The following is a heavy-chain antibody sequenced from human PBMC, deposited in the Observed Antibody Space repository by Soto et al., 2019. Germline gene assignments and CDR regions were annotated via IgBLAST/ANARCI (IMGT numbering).Heavy chain of an antibody. D-gene: IGHD6-13*01. CDR2: ISAYNGNT. CDR1: GYTFASYG. CDR3: ARDGIAADGTGGPYYYGMDV. J-gene: IGHJ6*02. Sequence: VCCPSSGYTFASYGIMWVRHAPGQGLEWMGWISAYNGNTNYAQKLQGRVTMTTDTSASTAYMELRSLRSDDTAVYYCARDGIAADGTGGPYYYGMDVWGQGTTVTVPS. V-gene: IGHV1-18*04.